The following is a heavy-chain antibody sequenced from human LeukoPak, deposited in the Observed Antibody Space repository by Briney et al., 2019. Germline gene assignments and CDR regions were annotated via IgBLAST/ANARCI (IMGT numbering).Heavy chain of an antibody. CDR2: IHTSGNT. V-gene: IGHV4-61*09. D-gene: IGHD3-22*01. J-gene: IGHJ1*01. Sequence: SQTLSLTCTVSGGSISSGSYCWSWIRQPAGKGLEWIGHIHTSGNTNYNPSLKSRVTISVDTSKNQFSLKLSSVTAADTAVYYCARLKYYYDSSGYRAEYFQHWGQGTLVTVSS. CDR3: ARLKYYYDSSGYRAEYFQH. CDR1: GGSISSGSYC.